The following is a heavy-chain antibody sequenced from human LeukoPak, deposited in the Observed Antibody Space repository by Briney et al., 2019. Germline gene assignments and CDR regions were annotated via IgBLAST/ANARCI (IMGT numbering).Heavy chain of an antibody. CDR3: ARVGYSGYVDLYYFDY. CDR2: INHSGST. CDR1: GGSFSGYY. D-gene: IGHD5-12*01. J-gene: IGHJ4*02. Sequence: SETLSLTCAVYGGSFSGYYWSWIRQPPGKGLEWIGEINHSGSTNYNPSLKSRVTISVGTSKNQFSLKLSSVTAADTAVYYCARVGYSGYVDLYYFDYWGQGTLVTVSS. V-gene: IGHV4-34*01.